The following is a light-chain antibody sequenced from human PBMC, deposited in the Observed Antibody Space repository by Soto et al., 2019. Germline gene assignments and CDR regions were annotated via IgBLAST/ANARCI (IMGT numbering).Light chain of an antibody. CDR1: QSVGYH. CDR3: QQRSNWPPVT. CDR2: DAS. Sequence: EIVLTQSPATLSLSPGERATLSCRASQSVGYHLAWYQQKPGQAPRLLIYDASNRATGIPARFSGSGSGTDFTLAISSLEPEDFAVYYCQQRSNWPPVTFGGGTTVEIK. V-gene: IGKV3-11*01. J-gene: IGKJ4*01.